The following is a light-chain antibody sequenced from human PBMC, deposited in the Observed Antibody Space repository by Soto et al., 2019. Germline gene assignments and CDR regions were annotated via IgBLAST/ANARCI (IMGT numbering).Light chain of an antibody. CDR1: QGIGDT. CDR2: DAS. CDR3: QQRSNWPPEIT. V-gene: IGKV3-11*01. Sequence: EILLTQSPATLSVSAGEGATLSCRASQGIGDTLAWYQHKPGQAPRLLIYDASNRATGVPARLSGSGSGTDFTLTVSSLEPEDFALSYCQQRSNWPPEITFGQGTRLEIK. J-gene: IGKJ5*01.